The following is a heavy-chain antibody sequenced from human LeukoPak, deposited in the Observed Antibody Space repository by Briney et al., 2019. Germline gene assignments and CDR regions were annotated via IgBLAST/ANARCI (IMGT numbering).Heavy chain of an antibody. CDR3: ARDQRFWSGYYPKYYFDY. J-gene: IGHJ4*02. CDR1: GFTFSSYA. D-gene: IGHD3-3*01. CDR2: ISYDGSNK. V-gene: IGHV3-30*04. Sequence: PGGSLRLSCAASGFTFSSYAMHWVRQAPGKGLEWVAVISYDGSNKYYADSVKGRFTISRDNSKNTLYLQMNSLRAEDTAVYYCARDQRFWSGYYPKYYFDYWGQGTLVTVSS.